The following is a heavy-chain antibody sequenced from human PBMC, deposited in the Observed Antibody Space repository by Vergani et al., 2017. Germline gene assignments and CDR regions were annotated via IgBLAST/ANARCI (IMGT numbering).Heavy chain of an antibody. CDR2: INAGNGNT. CDR3: ARSPLAAAGIVDSFDI. CDR1: GYTFTSYA. V-gene: IGHV1-3*01. Sequence: QVHLVQSGSELKKPGASVKVSCKASGYTFTSYAMHWVRQAPGQRLEWMGWINAGNGNTKYSQKFQGRVTITRDTSASTAYMELSSLRSEDTALYYCARSPLAAAGIVDSFDIWGQGTMVTVSS. J-gene: IGHJ3*02. D-gene: IGHD6-13*01.